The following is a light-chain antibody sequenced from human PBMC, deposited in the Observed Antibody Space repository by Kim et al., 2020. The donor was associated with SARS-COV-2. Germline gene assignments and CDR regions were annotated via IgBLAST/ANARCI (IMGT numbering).Light chain of an antibody. CDR1: QSISSY. J-gene: IGKJ2*01. CDR3: QQSYSSPRT. Sequence: DIQMTQSPSSLSASVGDRVTITCRASQSISSYLNWYQQKPGKAPELLIYAASSLQGGVPSRFSGSGSGTDFTLTISSLQPEDFATYYCQQSYSSPRTFGQGTKLEI. CDR2: AAS. V-gene: IGKV1-39*01.